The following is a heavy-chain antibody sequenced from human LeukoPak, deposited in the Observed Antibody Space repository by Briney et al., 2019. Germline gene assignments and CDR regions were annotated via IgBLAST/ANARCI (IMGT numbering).Heavy chain of an antibody. J-gene: IGHJ3*02. CDR3: ARVHYYDSSGYYRGPNAFDI. CDR2: IYYSGST. CDR1: GGSISSYY. D-gene: IGHD3-22*01. V-gene: IGHV4-59*08. Sequence: SETLSLTCTVSGGSISSYYWSWIRQPPGKGLEWIGYIYYSGSTNYSPSLKSRVTISVDTSKNQFSLKLSSVTAADTAVYYCARVHYYDSSGYYRGPNAFDIWGQGTMVTVSS.